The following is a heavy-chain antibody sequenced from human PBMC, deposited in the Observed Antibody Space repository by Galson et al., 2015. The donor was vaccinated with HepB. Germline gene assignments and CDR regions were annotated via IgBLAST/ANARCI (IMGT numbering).Heavy chain of an antibody. CDR1: GGSFSGYY. CDR3: ARARWGPPDY. CDR2: INHSGST. D-gene: IGHD3-16*01. J-gene: IGHJ4*02. Sequence: ETLSLTCAVYGGSFSGYYWSWIRQPPGKGLEWIGEINHSGSTNYNPSLKSRVTISVDTSKNQFSLKLSSVTAADTAVYYCARARWGPPDYWGQGTLVTVSS. V-gene: IGHV4-34*01.